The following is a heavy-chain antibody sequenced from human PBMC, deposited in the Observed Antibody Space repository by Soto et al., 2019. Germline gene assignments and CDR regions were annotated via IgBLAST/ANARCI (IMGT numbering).Heavy chain of an antibody. CDR2: IIPIFGTA. J-gene: IGHJ4*02. CDR1: GGTFSSYA. V-gene: IGHV1-69*01. CDR3: ASLLDGYLGAFDY. Sequence: QVQLVQSGAEVKKPGSSVKVSCKASGGTFSSYAIIWVRQAPGQGLEWMGGIIPIFGTANYAQKFQGRVTITADESTSTAYVELSSLRSEDMAVYYCASLLDGYLGAFDYWGQGTLVTVSS. D-gene: IGHD5-12*01.